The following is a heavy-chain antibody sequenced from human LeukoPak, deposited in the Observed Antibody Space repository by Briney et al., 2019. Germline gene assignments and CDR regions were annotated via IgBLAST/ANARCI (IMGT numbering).Heavy chain of an antibody. D-gene: IGHD3-22*01. CDR3: ARDLRVVVNYYYYGMDV. J-gene: IGHJ6*02. V-gene: IGHV3-21*01. Sequence: GGSLRLSCAASGFTFSSYSMNWVRQAPGKGLEWVSSISSSSSYIYYADSVKGRLTISRDNAKNSLYLQMNSLRAEDTAVYYCARDLRVVVNYYYYGMDVWGQGTTVTVSS. CDR1: GFTFSSYS. CDR2: ISSSSSYI.